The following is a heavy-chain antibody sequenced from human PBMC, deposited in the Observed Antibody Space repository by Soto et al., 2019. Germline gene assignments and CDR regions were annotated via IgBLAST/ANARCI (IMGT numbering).Heavy chain of an antibody. Sequence: SETLSLTCTVSGGSISSGGYYWSWILHHPGKGLEWVGYIYYSGSTYYNPSLKSRVTISVDTSKNQFSLKLSSVTAADTAVYYCAREGSNYGLIYFDPWGQGTLVTVSS. V-gene: IGHV4-31*03. D-gene: IGHD4-4*01. CDR3: AREGSNYGLIYFDP. J-gene: IGHJ5*02. CDR1: GGSISSGGYY. CDR2: IYYSGST.